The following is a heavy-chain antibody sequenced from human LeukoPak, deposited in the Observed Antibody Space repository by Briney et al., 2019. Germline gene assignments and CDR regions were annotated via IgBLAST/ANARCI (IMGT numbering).Heavy chain of an antibody. J-gene: IGHJ2*01. CDR2: INHSGST. CDR3: ARLAVNTAHWYFDL. CDR1: SGSFSEYY. D-gene: IGHD5-18*01. Sequence: SETLSLTCAVYSGSFSEYYWIWIRQPPGKGLEWMGEINHSGSTNYNPSLKSRVTISIDTSKHQFSLKLSSVTAADTAVYYCARLAVNTAHWYFDLWGRGTLVTVSS. V-gene: IGHV4-34*01.